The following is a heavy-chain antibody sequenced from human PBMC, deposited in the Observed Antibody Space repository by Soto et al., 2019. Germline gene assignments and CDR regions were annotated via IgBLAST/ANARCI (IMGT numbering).Heavy chain of an antibody. V-gene: IGHV3-15*07. CDR3: TTDSGTTVQEVRFDF. J-gene: IGHJ4*01. CDR1: GFTFHSSW. CDR2: IRSESDGGSC. Sequence: GGSLRLSCAASGFTFHSSWMNWVRQPPGGGLEWVGRIRSESDGGSCDYAAPVKGRFVVSRDDSKNMVYLQMNSLKIEDTAVYYCTTDSGTTVQEVRFDFWGHGTLVTVSS. D-gene: IGHD1-7*01.